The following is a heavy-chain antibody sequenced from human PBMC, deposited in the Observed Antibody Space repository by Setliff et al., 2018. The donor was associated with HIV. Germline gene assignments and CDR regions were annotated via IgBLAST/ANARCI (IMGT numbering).Heavy chain of an antibody. V-gene: IGHV3-48*01. CDR1: GFTFSTYN. D-gene: IGHD3-22*01. CDR3: ARGSGYLFDY. CDR2: ISSGSSAI. Sequence: GGSLRLSCAASGFTFSTYNMNWVRQAPGKGLEWVSYISSGSSAIYYADSVKGRFTISRDNAKNSLHLQMNSLRAEDTAIYYCARGSGYLFDYWGQGTLVTVSS. J-gene: IGHJ4*02.